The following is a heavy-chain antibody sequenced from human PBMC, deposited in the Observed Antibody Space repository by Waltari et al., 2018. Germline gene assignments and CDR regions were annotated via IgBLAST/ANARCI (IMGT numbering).Heavy chain of an antibody. Sequence: QMELQESGPRLVKPSETLSLTCNVSGDSISGSRNYWAWLRQPPGKILQLIGSIYYSGTTYYNPSLKGRFAISVDTSRNQFSLNVNSVTAADTGIYYCARQLRFVDWIPRYFDSWGRGTLATVSS. V-gene: IGHV4-39*01. CDR2: IYYSGTT. CDR1: GDSISGSRNY. D-gene: IGHD3-3*01. CDR3: ARQLRFVDWIPRYFDS. J-gene: IGHJ4*02.